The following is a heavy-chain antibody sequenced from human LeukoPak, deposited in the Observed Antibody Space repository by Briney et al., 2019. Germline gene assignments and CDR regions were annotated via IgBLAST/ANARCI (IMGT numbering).Heavy chain of an antibody. V-gene: IGHV3-48*01. CDR1: GFSFTAYI. J-gene: IGHJ4*02. CDR3: ARRFDS. CDR2: IGPGGDI. Sequence: GSLRLSCAASGFSFTAYIMNWVRQAPGRGLEWISYIGPGGDIYYADSVTGRFTVSRDTAKNSLYLQMNGLKVEDTAVYYCARRFDSWGQGTLVTVSS.